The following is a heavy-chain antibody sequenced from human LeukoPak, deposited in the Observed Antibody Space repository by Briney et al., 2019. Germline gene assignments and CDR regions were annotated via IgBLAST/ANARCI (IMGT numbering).Heavy chain of an antibody. D-gene: IGHD2-2*01. Sequence: GGSLRLSCAASGFTFSSYAMHWVRQAPGKGLEWVAVISYDGRNKYYTDSVKGRFTISRDNSKNMLYLQMNSLRAEDTAVYYCAREGGYCSSTSCYSFAFDIWGQGTMVTVSS. CDR3: AREGGYCSSTSCYSFAFDI. V-gene: IGHV3-30*04. CDR1: GFTFSSYA. J-gene: IGHJ3*02. CDR2: ISYDGRNK.